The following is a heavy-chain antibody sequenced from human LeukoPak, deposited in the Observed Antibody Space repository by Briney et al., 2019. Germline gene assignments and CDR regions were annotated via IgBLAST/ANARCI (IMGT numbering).Heavy chain of an antibody. CDR3: ARAAVVTEYYFDY. V-gene: IGHV1-69*04. J-gene: IGHJ4*02. Sequence: SVKVSCKASGGTFSSYAISWVRQAPGQGLEWMGRIIPILGIANCAQKFQGRVTITADKSTSTAYMELSSLRSEDTAVYYCARAAVVTEYYFDYWGQGTLVTVSS. CDR2: IIPILGIA. D-gene: IGHD2-15*01. CDR1: GGTFSSYA.